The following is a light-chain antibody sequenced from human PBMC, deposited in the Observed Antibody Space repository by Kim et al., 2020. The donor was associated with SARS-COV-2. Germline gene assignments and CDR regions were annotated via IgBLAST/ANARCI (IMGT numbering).Light chain of an antibody. J-gene: IGKJ1*01. V-gene: IGKV1-5*03. Sequence: SVGDRVTVTCRASQTVNDWVAWYQQKPGTAPKLLIYKASNLETGVPSRFSGSRSGTEFTLTISSLQPDDFATYYCQQYDGYSQWTFGQGTKVDIK. CDR2: KAS. CDR1: QTVNDW. CDR3: QQYDGYSQWT.